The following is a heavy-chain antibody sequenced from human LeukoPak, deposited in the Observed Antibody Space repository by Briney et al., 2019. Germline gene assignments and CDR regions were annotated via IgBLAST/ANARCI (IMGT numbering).Heavy chain of an antibody. V-gene: IGHV1-18*01. J-gene: IGHJ6*02. CDR1: GYTFTSYG. CDR3: ARDPGLAAADLENHYYYYYGMDV. Sequence: ASVKVSCKASGYTFTSYGISWVRQAPGQGLEWMGWISAYNGNTNYAQKLQGRVTMTTDTSTSTAYMELRSLRSDDTAVYYCARDPGLAAADLENHYYYYYGMDVWGQGTTVTVSS. D-gene: IGHD6-13*01. CDR2: ISAYNGNT.